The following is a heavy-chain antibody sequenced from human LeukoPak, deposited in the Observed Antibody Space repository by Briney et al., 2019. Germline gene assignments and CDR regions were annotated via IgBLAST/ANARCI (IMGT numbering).Heavy chain of an antibody. V-gene: IGHV4-59*01. CDR1: GGSTSSYY. D-gene: IGHD3-3*01. Sequence: PSETLSLTCIVSGGSTSSYYWSWIRQPPAKELEWIGDIHYSGSTNYNPSLKSRVTISLDTTKNQYSLKLSSVTAADTAVYYCARLFWSDSHSFDYWGQGTLVTVSS. J-gene: IGHJ4*02. CDR2: IHYSGST. CDR3: ARLFWSDSHSFDY.